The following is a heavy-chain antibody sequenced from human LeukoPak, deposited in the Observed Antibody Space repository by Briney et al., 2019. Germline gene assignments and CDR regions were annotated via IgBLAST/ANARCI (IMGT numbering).Heavy chain of an antibody. Sequence: PSETLSLTCTVSGGSISSYYWSWIRQPAGKGREWIGRIYTSGSTNYNPSLKSRVTMSVDTSKNQFSLKLSSVTAADTAVYYCARDGGYTRVVVAATPPDAFDIWGQGTMVTVSS. V-gene: IGHV4-4*07. CDR2: IYTSGST. D-gene: IGHD2-15*01. CDR1: GGSISSYY. J-gene: IGHJ3*02. CDR3: ARDGGYTRVVVAATPPDAFDI.